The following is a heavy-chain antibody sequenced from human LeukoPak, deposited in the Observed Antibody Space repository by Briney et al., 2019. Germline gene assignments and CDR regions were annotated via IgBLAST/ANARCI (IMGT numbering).Heavy chain of an antibody. V-gene: IGHV3-30*18. Sequence: GSLRLSCAASGFTFSSYGMHWVRQAPGKGLERVAVISYDGSNKYYADSVKGRFTISRDNSKNTLYLQMNSLRAEDTAVYYCAKDRRVTATHHDAFDIWGQGTMVTVSS. J-gene: IGHJ3*02. D-gene: IGHD2-21*02. CDR3: AKDRRVTATHHDAFDI. CDR1: GFTFSSYG. CDR2: ISYDGSNK.